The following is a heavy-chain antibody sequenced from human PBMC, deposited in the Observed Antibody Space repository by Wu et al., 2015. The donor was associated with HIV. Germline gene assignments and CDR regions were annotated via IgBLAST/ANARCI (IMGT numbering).Heavy chain of an antibody. Sequence: VHLVQSGAEVKKPGSSVKISCKASGYTFITHAITWVRQAPGQRPEWMGWITTNNGYTKYAQKFQDRLSLTTDTSATTVYMELRSLRSDDTAVYYCARVFEDSSGYYSWFDPWGQGTLVTVSS. D-gene: IGHD3-22*01. V-gene: IGHV1-18*01. CDR2: ITTNNGYT. CDR1: GYTFITHA. CDR3: ARVFEDSSGYYSWFDP. J-gene: IGHJ5*02.